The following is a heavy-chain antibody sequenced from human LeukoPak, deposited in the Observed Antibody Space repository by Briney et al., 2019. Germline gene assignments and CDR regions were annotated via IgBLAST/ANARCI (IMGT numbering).Heavy chain of an antibody. CDR1: DGSISSYY. J-gene: IGHJ6*02. CDR3: ARESPDHDFWSGYYALDV. V-gene: IGHV4-59*01. D-gene: IGHD3-3*01. CDR2: IYYSGST. Sequence: PSETLSLTCTVSDGSISSYYWSWIRQPPGKGLEWIGYIYYSGSTNYNPSLKSRVTISVDTSKNQFSLKLSSVTAADTAVYYCARESPDHDFWSGYYALDVWGQGTTVTVSS.